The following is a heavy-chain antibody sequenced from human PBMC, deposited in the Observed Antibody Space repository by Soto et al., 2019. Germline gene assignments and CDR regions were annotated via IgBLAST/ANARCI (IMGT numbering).Heavy chain of an antibody. J-gene: IGHJ4*01. CDR1: GGSISSGTYY. CDR3: ARRLSGSSAFDY. CDR2: MYNSGTS. Sequence: QVQLQESGPGLLKPSQTLSLTCSVSGGSISSGTYYWSWIRHRPGKGLEWIGYMYNSGTSSYSPSLKSRSVLSVDTSKNQFSLKLTSVTAADTATYFCARRLSGSSAFDYWGLGILVTVSS. D-gene: IGHD2-15*01. V-gene: IGHV4-31*03.